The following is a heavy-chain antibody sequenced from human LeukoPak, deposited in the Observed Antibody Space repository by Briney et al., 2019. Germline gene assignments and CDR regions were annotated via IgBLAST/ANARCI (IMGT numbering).Heavy chain of an antibody. J-gene: IGHJ4*02. V-gene: IGHV3-21*05. Sequence: GGSLRLSCAASGFAFSDYSLNWVRQAPGKGLEWVANTRGSGSGMGSGNYYAGSVKGRFTISRDNAKSSLYLQMNSLRAEDTAFYYCARDDNWGFDYWDQGALVNVSS. CDR2: TRGSGSGM. CDR1: GFAFSDYS. D-gene: IGHD7-27*01. CDR3: ARDDNWGFDY.